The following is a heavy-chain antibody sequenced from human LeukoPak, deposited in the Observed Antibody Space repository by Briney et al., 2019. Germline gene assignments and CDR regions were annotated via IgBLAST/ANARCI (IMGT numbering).Heavy chain of an antibody. D-gene: IGHD3-3*01. Sequence: GGSLRLSCAASGFTFDDYAMHWVRQAPGKGLEWVSLISGDGGSTYYADSVKGRFTISRDNSKYSLYLQMNSLRTEDTALYYCAKDRVRFLEWLFEAPWFDPWGQGTLVTVSS. J-gene: IGHJ5*02. CDR1: GFTFDDYA. V-gene: IGHV3-43*02. CDR2: ISGDGGST. CDR3: AKDRVRFLEWLFEAPWFDP.